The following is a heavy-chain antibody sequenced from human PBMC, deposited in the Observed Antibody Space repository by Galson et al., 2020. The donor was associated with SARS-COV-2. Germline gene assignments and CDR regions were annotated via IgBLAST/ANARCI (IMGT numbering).Heavy chain of an antibody. V-gene: IGHV1-18*01. CDR1: GYTFTSYG. D-gene: IGHD3-22*01. CDR3: ARAEHYYYDSSGPTDY. Sequence: ASVKVSCKASGYTFTSYGISWVRQAPGQGLEWMGWISAYNGNTNYAQKLQGRVTMTTDTSTSTAYMELRSLRSDDTAVYYCARAEHYYYDSSGPTDYWGQGTLATVSS. CDR2: ISAYNGNT. J-gene: IGHJ4*02.